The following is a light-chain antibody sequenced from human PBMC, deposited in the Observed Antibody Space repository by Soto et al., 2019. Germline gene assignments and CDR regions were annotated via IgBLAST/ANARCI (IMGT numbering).Light chain of an antibody. V-gene: IGKV3-11*01. CDR1: QSVNIY. Sequence: EIVLTQSPATLSLSPGERATLSCRASQSVNIYLAWYQQKPGQAPRLLIYDASTRATGVPPRFSGSGSGTDFPLTISSLEPEDFAIYYCQQRNIGPQLTFGGGTRVEIK. CDR3: QQRNIGPQLT. J-gene: IGKJ4*01. CDR2: DAS.